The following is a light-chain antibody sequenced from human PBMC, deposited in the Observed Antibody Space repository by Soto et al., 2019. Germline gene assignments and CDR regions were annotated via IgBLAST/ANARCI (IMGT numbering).Light chain of an antibody. V-gene: IGKV1D-13*01. J-gene: IGKJ4*01. CDR2: DAS. CDR3: QQFNNYLALI. CDR1: QGISSA. Sequence: AIQLTQSPSSLSASVGDRVTITCRASQGISSALAWYQQKPGKAPKLLIYDASTLKSGVPSRFSGSGFGTAFTLTISSLQPEDFATYYCQQFNNYLALIFGGGTKVEIK.